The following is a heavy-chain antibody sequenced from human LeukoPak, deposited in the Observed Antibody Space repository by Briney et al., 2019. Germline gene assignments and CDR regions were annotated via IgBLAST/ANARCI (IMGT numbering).Heavy chain of an antibody. Sequence: PSETLSLTCAVYGGSFSGYYWSWIRQPPGKGLEWIGEINHSGSTNYNPSLKSRVTISVDTSKNQFSLKLSSVTAADTAVYYCARVNRKKNSITMVRGVIRSQSYFDYWGQGTLVTVSS. CDR2: INHSGST. V-gene: IGHV4-34*01. CDR3: ARVNRKKNSITMVRGVIRSQSYFDY. D-gene: IGHD3-10*01. CDR1: GGSFSGYY. J-gene: IGHJ4*02.